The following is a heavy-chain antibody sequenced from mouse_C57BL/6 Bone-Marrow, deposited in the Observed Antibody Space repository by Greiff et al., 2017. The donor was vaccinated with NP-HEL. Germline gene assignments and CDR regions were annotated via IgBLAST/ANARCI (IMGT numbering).Heavy chain of an antibody. D-gene: IGHD2-5*01. CDR3: ARRAYYSNSAWFAY. V-gene: IGHV5-6*02. J-gene: IGHJ3*01. CDR2: ISSGGSYT. CDR1: GFTFSSYG. Sequence: DVMLVESGGDLVKPGGSLKLSCAASGFTFSSYGMSWVRQTPDKRLEWVATISSGGSYTYYPDSVKGRFTISRDNAKNTLYLQMSSLKSEDTAMYYCARRAYYSNSAWFAYWGQGTLVTVSA.